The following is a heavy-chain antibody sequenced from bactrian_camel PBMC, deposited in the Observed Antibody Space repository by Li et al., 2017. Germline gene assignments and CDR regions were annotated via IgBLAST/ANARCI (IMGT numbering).Heavy chain of an antibody. D-gene: IGHD5*01. CDR1: GNTYSPFC. CDR2: IDRHGIT. CDR3: AADRFLGDKGGCPPLVVGDNF. J-gene: IGHJ4*01. V-gene: IGHV3S53*01. Sequence: VQLVESGGGSVRVGGSLELSCEASGNTYSPFCMGWYRQYPGKEREGVASIDRHGITTYAEAVEGRFTISRDNAKNTLFLQMDDLKPEDTAMYYCAADRFLGDKGGCPPLVVGDNFWGQGTQVTVS.